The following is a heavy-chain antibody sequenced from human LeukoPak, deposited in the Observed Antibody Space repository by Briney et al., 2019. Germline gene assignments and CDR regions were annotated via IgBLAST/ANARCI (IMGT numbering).Heavy chain of an antibody. CDR2: ISGSGGST. CDR1: GFTFSSHA. Sequence: GGSLRLSCAASGFTFSSHAMSWVRQAPGKGLEWVSAISGSGGSTYYADSVKGRFAISRDKSKNTLYLQMNSLRAEDTAVYYCAKGLAVAGHFDYWGQGTLVTVSS. CDR3: AKGLAVAGHFDY. J-gene: IGHJ4*02. D-gene: IGHD6-19*01. V-gene: IGHV3-23*01.